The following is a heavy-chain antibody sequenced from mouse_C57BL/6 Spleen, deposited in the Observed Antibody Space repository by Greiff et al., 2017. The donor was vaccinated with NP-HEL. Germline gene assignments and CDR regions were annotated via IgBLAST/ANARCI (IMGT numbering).Heavy chain of an antibody. D-gene: IGHD4-1*01. J-gene: IGHJ2*01. CDR2: IDPSDSYT. Sequence: QVQLQQSGAELVKPGASVKLSCKASGYTFTSYWMQWVKQRPGQGLEWIGEIDPSDSYTNYNQKFKGKATLTVDTSSSTAYMQLSSLTSEDSAVYYCARKNSNWGFDYWGQGTTLTVSS. V-gene: IGHV1-50*01. CDR1: GYTFTSYW. CDR3: ARKNSNWGFDY.